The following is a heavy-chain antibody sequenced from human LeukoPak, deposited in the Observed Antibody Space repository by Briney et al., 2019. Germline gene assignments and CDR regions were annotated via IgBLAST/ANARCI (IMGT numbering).Heavy chain of an antibody. V-gene: IGHV1-2*02. J-gene: IGHJ4*02. CDR2: INPNSGGT. D-gene: IGHD1-1*01. CDR1: GYTFTGYY. CDR3: ARRDQVGYTWNDDVDY. Sequence: ASVKVSCKASGYTFTGYYMHRVRQAPGQGLEWMGWINPNSGGTNYAQKFQGRVTMTRDTSISTAYMELSRLRSDDTAVYYCARRDQVGYTWNDDVDYWGQGTLVTVSS.